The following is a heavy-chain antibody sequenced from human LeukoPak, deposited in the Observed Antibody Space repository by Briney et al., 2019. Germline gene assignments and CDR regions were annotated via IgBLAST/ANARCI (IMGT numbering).Heavy chain of an antibody. CDR3: ARDFCGGDCNNHDAFDI. J-gene: IGHJ3*02. CDR2: INPNSADI. D-gene: IGHD2-21*01. V-gene: IGHV1-2*02. Sequence: GASVKVSCKASGYTFSNYYMHWVRQAPGQGLEWMGWINPNSADINSAQKFQGRVTMTRDPSISTAYMELSRLRSDDTAVYYCARDFCGGDCNNHDAFDIWGQGTMVTVSS. CDR1: GYTFSNYY.